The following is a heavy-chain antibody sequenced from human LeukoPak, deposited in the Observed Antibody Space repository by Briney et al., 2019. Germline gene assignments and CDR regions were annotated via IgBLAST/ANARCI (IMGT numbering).Heavy chain of an antibody. CDR3: ARDGGSSHSYYYYYMDV. J-gene: IGHJ6*03. V-gene: IGHV4-4*07. CDR2: IYTSGST. Sequence: SETLSLTCIVSGCTLSSYYWHWIRQPAGKGLEWMGRIYTSGSTNYNPCLKRGVTMAVDTSKNQFSLKLSSVTAADAAVYYCARDGGSSHSYYYYYMDVWGKGTTVTVSS. D-gene: IGHD2-2*01. CDR1: GCTLSSYY.